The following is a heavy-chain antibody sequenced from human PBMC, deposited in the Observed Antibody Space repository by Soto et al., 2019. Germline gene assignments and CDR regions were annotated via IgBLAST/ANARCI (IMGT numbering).Heavy chain of an antibody. CDR2: ISYDGSNK. D-gene: IGHD6-6*01. CDR1: GFTFSSCG. J-gene: IGHJ4*02. CDR3: AKWDEYSSSSFDY. V-gene: IGHV3-30*18. Sequence: PGGSLRLSCAASGFTFSSCGMHWVRQAPGKGLEWVAVISYDGSNKYYGDSVKGRFTISRDNSKNTLYLQMNSLRAEDTAVYYCAKWDEYSSSSFDYWGQGTLVTVSS.